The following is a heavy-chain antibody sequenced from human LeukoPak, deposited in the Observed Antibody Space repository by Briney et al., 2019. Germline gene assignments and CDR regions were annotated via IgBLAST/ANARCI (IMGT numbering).Heavy chain of an antibody. V-gene: IGHV3-64D*06. J-gene: IGHJ4*02. CDR2: ISSNGGST. Sequence: PGGSLRLSCSASGFTFSSYAMHWVRQAPGKGLEYVSAISSNGGSTYYADSVKGRFTISRDNSKNTLYLQMSSLRAEDTAVYYCVKDGEHSSSWYDYWGQGTLVTVSS. CDR1: GFTFSSYA. D-gene: IGHD6-13*01. CDR3: VKDGEHSSSWYDY.